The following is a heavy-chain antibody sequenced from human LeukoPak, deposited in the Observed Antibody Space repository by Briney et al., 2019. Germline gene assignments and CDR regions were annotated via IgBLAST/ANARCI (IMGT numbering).Heavy chain of an antibody. Sequence: SETLSLTCAVYGDSLSRYYWTWIRQPPGKGLNWRGEINPSGSPKYNPYLKSRGTISVDTSKNQFSLRLTSVTAADTALYYCATVRHDPLEYYYYIDVWGNGTTVTVSS. CDR1: GDSLSRYY. D-gene: IGHD2/OR15-2a*01. V-gene: IGHV4-34*01. CDR3: ATVRHDPLEYYYYIDV. J-gene: IGHJ6*03. CDR2: INPSGSP.